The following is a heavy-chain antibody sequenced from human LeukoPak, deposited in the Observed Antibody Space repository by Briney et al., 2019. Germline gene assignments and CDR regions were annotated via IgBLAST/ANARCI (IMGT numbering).Heavy chain of an antibody. D-gene: IGHD3-22*01. CDR3: ARNYYDSSGYYYSLGY. J-gene: IGHJ4*02. Sequence: GRSLRLSCAASGFTFSSYAMYWVRQAPGKGLEWVAVISYDGSNKYYADSVKGRFTISRDNSKNTLYLQMNSLRAEDTAVYYCARNYYDSSGYYYSLGYWGQGTLVTVSS. V-gene: IGHV3-30-3*01. CDR2: ISYDGSNK. CDR1: GFTFSSYA.